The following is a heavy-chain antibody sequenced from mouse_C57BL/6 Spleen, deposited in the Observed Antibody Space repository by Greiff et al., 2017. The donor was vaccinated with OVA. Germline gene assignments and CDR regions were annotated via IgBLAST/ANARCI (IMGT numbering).Heavy chain of an antibody. CDR3: TAGTGWFAY. CDR2: IRLKSDNYAT. D-gene: IGHD4-1*01. V-gene: IGHV6-3*01. Sequence: EVQVVESGGGLVQPGGSMKLSCVASGFTFSNYWMNWVRQSPEKGLEWVAQIRLKSDNYATHYAESVKGRFTISRDDSKSSVYLQMNNLRAEDTGIYYCTAGTGWFAYWGQGTLVTVSA. CDR1: GFTFSNYW. J-gene: IGHJ3*01.